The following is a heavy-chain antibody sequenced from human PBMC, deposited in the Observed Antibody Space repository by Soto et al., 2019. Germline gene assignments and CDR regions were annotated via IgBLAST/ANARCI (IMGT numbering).Heavy chain of an antibody. V-gene: IGHV3-48*03. J-gene: IGHJ3*01. D-gene: IGHD3-10*01. CDR2: ISSSGDTI. CDR3: ARSAMVRSLDL. CDR1: GFTFAYYE. Sequence: EVQLVESGGGLVQPGGSLRLSCAASGFTFAYYEMNWVRQAPGKGPEWVSCISSSGDTIHYADSVKGRFTISRENAKNSLYLQMNSLRVDDTAVYYCARSAMVRSLDLWGQGTMVTVSS.